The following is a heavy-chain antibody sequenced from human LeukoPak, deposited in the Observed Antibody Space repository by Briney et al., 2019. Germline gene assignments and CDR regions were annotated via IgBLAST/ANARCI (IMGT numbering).Heavy chain of an antibody. V-gene: IGHV1-18*01. D-gene: IGHD3-3*01. CDR2: ISAYNSNT. CDR3: ARDGVLRFLEWAPNWFDP. J-gene: IGHJ5*02. Sequence: ASVKVSCKASGYTFNNYGISWVRQAPGQGLEWMGWISAYNSNTNYAQKFQGRVTMTTDTFTSTAYMELRSLRSNDTAVYYCARDGVLRFLEWAPNWFDPWGQGTLVTVSS. CDR1: GYTFNNYG.